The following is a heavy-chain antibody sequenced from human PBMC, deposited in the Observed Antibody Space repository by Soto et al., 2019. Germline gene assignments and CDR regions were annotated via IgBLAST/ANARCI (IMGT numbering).Heavy chain of an antibody. J-gene: IGHJ5*02. V-gene: IGHV4-34*01. Sequence: QVQIQQWGAGLLKPSETLSLTCAVYGGSFSGYYWSWIRQPPGKGLEWIGEINHRGSTNYNPSLKSRVTISVDTSKNQFSLKLSSVPAADTAVYYCAREGRGAQLHWFDPWGQGTLVTVSS. CDR2: INHRGST. D-gene: IGHD1-1*01. CDR3: AREGRGAQLHWFDP. CDR1: GGSFSGYY.